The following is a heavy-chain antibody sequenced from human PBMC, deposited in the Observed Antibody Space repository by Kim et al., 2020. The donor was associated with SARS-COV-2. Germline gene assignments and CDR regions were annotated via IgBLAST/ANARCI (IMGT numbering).Heavy chain of an antibody. CDR2: IKQDGSEK. CDR3: AREGYCGGDCYSDYYYGMDV. D-gene: IGHD2-21*02. J-gene: IGHJ6*02. Sequence: GGSLRLSCAASGFTFSSYWMSWVRQAPGKGLEWVANIKQDGSEKYYVDSVKGRFTISRDNAKNSLYLQMNSLRAEDTAVYYCAREGYCGGDCYSDYYYGMDVWGQGTTVTVSS. CDR1: GFTFSSYW. V-gene: IGHV3-7*01.